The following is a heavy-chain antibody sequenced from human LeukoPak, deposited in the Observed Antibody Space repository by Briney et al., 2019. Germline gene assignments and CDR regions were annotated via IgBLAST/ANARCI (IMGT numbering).Heavy chain of an antibody. V-gene: IGHV4-39*07. CDR3: ARVVGSGYHMGARYYFDY. Sequence: SETLSLTCTVSGDSVSSSSYYWGWIRQPPGKGLEWIGTIYYSGSTYYNPSLKSRVTISVDTSKNQFSLKLSSVTAADTVVYYCARVVGSGYHMGARYYFDYWGQGTLVTVSS. J-gene: IGHJ4*02. CDR2: IYYSGST. D-gene: IGHD3-22*01. CDR1: GDSVSSSSYY.